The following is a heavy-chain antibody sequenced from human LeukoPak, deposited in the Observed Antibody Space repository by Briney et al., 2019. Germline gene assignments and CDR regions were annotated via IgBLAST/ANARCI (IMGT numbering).Heavy chain of an antibody. CDR1: GFTFSSYA. D-gene: IGHD2-15*01. Sequence: GGSLRLSCAVSGFTFSSYAMNWVRQAPGKGLEWVSRTSGSGDIRLYADSVKGRFTISRTNSENRLYLQMNSLRADDSGVYYCANYRSGGGGYYSGLEHWGQGTQVTVSS. CDR3: ANYRSGGGGYYSGLEH. V-gene: IGHV3-23*01. CDR2: TSGSGDIR. J-gene: IGHJ1*01.